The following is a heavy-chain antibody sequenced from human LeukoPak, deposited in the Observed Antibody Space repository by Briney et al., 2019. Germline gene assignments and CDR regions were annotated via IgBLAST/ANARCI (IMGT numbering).Heavy chain of an antibody. CDR1: GYTFTTHD. CDR2: MNPNSGNT. J-gene: IGHJ5*02. D-gene: IGHD6-19*01. V-gene: IGHV1-8*01. CDR3: ARGRGSGHKENWFDP. Sequence: ASVKVSCKASGYTFTTHDINWVRQATGQGLEWMGWMNPNSGNTGYTQKFQGRVTMTRNTSISTAYMELSSLRSEDTAVYYRARGRGSGHKENWFDPWGQGTLVTVSS.